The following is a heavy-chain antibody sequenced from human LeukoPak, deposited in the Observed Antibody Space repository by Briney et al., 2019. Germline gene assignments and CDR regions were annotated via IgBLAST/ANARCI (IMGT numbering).Heavy chain of an antibody. J-gene: IGHJ4*02. CDR1: SGSISSYY. CDR3: ARGGSGSYRFFDY. Sequence: DPSETLSLTCTVSSGSISSYYWSWIRQPAGKGLEWIGRIYSSGSTNYNPSLKSRVTMSADTSKKQFSLKLSSVAAADTVVYYCARGGSGSYRFFDYWGQGALVTVSS. V-gene: IGHV4-4*07. CDR2: IYSSGST. D-gene: IGHD1-26*01.